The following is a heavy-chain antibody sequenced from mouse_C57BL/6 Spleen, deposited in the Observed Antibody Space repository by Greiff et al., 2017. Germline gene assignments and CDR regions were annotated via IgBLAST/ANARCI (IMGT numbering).Heavy chain of an antibody. CDR2: IYPSDSET. V-gene: IGHV1-61*01. J-gene: IGHJ2*01. D-gene: IGHD3-2*02. Sequence: QVHVKQPGAELVRPGSSVKLSCKASGYTFTSYWMDWVKQRPGQGLEWIGNIYPSDSETHYNQKFKDKATLTVDKSSSTAYMQLSSLTSEDSAVCYCARDSSGYFDYWGQGTTLTVSS. CDR3: ARDSSGYFDY. CDR1: GYTFTSYW.